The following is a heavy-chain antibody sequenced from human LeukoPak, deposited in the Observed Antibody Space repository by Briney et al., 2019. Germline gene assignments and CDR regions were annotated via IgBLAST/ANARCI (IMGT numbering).Heavy chain of an antibody. D-gene: IGHD3-22*01. J-gene: IGHJ4*02. CDR2: INHSGST. CDR3: ARGEFTYYYDSSGPAGY. Sequence: SETLSLTCAVYGGSFSGYYWSWIRQPPWKGLEWIGEINHSGSTNYNPSLKSRVTISVDTSKNQFSLKLSSVTAADTAVYYCARGEFTYYYDSSGPAGYWGQGTLVTVSS. CDR1: GGSFSGYY. V-gene: IGHV4-34*01.